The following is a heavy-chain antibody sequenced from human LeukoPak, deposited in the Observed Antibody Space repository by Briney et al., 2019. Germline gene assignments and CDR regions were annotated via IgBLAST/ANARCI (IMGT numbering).Heavy chain of an antibody. J-gene: IGHJ4*02. CDR2: ISAYNGNT. D-gene: IGHD3-22*01. Sequence: ASVKVSCKASGGTFSSYAISWVRQAPGQGIEWMGWISAYNGNTNYAQKLQGRVTMTTDTSTSTAYMELRSLRSDDTAVYYCAREEDSSGYYSSGTRDYWGQGTLVTVSS. CDR1: GGTFSSYA. CDR3: AREEDSSGYYSSGTRDY. V-gene: IGHV1-18*01.